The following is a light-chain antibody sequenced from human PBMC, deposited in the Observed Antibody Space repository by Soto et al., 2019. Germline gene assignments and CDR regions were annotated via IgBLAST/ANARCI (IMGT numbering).Light chain of an antibody. Sequence: QSALTQPASVSGSPGQSITISCTGTSSDVGGYNYVSWYQQHPGRAPKLMIYDVSNRPSGLSNRFSGSKSGNTASLTISGLQAEDEADYYCSSYTSSSTLRGVFGTGTKVTVL. J-gene: IGLJ1*01. CDR1: SSDVGGYNY. CDR2: DVS. V-gene: IGLV2-14*01. CDR3: SSYTSSSTLRGV.